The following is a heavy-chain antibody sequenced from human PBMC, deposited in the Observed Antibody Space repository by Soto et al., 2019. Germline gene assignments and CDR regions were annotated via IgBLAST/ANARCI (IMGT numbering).Heavy chain of an antibody. V-gene: IGHV3-23*01. CDR3: AEDRAGAARRPYEY. CDR2: ISGSGSYT. Sequence: GGSLRLSCAASGFTFYNYAMSWVRQAPGKGLEWVSSISGSGSYTYYADSVKGRFTISRDNSKNTLYLQMNSLRVEDTSTYYCAEDRAGAARRPYEYWGQGTRVTGSS. D-gene: IGHD6-13*01. J-gene: IGHJ4*02. CDR1: GFTFYNYA.